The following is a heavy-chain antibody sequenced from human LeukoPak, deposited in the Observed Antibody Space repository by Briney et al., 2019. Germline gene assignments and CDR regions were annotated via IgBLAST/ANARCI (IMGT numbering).Heavy chain of an antibody. J-gene: IGHJ4*02. CDR2: IYTSGST. Sequence: SSETLSLTCTVSGGSISSYYWSWIRQPAGKGLEWIGRIYTSGSTNYNPSLKSRVTMSVDTSKNQFSLKLSSVTAADTAVYYCARGPYSSRAPRWANRWYFDYWGQGTLVTVSS. D-gene: IGHD6-13*01. V-gene: IGHV4-4*07. CDR3: ARGPYSSRAPRWANRWYFDY. CDR1: GGSISSYY.